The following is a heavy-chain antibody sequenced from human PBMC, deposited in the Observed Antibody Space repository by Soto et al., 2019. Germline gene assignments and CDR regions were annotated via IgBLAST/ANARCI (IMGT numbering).Heavy chain of an antibody. Sequence: QVHLQESGPGLVKPSETLSLFCNVSGGSMSNNYWTWIRQAPGKGLEWIGYVFYTGSTNYNLSLKSRVSISVDTSKKYFSLRLNSVTAADTAVYYCARSLTVTRFDQWGQGTRVTVS. V-gene: IGHV4-59*01. CDR2: VFYTGST. D-gene: IGHD4-17*01. CDR1: GGSMSNNY. CDR3: ARSLTVTRFDQ. J-gene: IGHJ4*02.